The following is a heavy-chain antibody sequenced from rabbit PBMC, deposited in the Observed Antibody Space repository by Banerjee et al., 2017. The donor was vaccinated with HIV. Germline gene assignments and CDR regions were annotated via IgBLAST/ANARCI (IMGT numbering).Heavy chain of an antibody. D-gene: IGHD6-1*01. CDR1: GFSFSSSYY. Sequence: QSLEESGGDLVKPGASLTLTCTASGFSFSSSYYMCWVRQAPGKGLEWIACIYAGSSGSTYYASWAKGRFTISKTSSTTVTLQMTSLTAADTATYFCARDSDAGYAGYGYGFNLWGPGTLVTVS. V-gene: IGHV1S40*01. CDR2: IYAGSSGST. CDR3: ARDSDAGYAGYGYGFNL. J-gene: IGHJ4*01.